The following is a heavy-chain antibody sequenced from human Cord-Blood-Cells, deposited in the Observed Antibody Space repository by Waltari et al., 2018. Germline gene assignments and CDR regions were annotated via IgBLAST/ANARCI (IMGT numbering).Heavy chain of an antibody. CDR2: ISYDGSNK. CDR1: YA. CDR3: ARDALLTGPDY. Sequence: YAMHWVRQAPGKGLEWVAVISYDGSNKYYADSVKGRFTISRDNSKNTLYLQMNSLRAEDTAVYYCARDALLTGPDYWGQGTLVTVSS. D-gene: IGHD7-27*01. J-gene: IGHJ4*02. V-gene: IGHV3-30-3*01.